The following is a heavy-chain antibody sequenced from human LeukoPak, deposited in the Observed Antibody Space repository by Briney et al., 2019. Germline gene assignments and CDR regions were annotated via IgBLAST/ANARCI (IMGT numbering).Heavy chain of an antibody. J-gene: IGHJ4*02. CDR2: ISGSGGST. V-gene: IGHV3-23*01. CDR1: GFTFSSYA. Sequence: GSLRLSCAASGFTFSSYAMSWVRQAPGKGLEWVSAISGSGGSTYYADSVRGRFTISRDNSKNTLYLQMNSLRAEDTAVYYCAKYSSSWTLFDYWGQGTLVTVSS. CDR3: AKYSSSWTLFDY. D-gene: IGHD6-13*01.